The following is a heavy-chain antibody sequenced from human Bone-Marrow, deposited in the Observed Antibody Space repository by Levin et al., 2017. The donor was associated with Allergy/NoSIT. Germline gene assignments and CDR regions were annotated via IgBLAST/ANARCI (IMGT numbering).Heavy chain of an antibody. CDR2: ISAHNGNT. D-gene: IGHD1-26*01. V-gene: IGHV1-18*01. Sequence: ASVKVSCKASGYTSSRYGISWVRQAPGQGLEWLGWISAHNGNTNSARKFHGRVSMTIDTSTNTAYMDLGSLTSDDTAVYYCASHYSGSYNYFDFGAREPWSPSPQ. J-gene: IGHJ4*02. CDR3: ASHYSGSYNYFD. CDR1: GYTSSRYG.